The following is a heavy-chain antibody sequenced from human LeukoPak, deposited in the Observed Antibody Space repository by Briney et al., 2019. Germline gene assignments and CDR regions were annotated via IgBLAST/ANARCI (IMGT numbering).Heavy chain of an antibody. CDR3: ARDVNRGDGFSV. D-gene: IGHD3-10*01. CDR2: ISSSSSYI. CDR1: GFTFSSYS. V-gene: IGHV3-21*01. Sequence: GGSLRLSCAASGFTFSSYSMTWVRQAPGKGLEWVSSISSSSSYIYYADSVKGRFTISRDNAKNSLYLQMNNLRDEDTALYYCARDVNRGDGFSVWGQGTTVTVSS. J-gene: IGHJ6*02.